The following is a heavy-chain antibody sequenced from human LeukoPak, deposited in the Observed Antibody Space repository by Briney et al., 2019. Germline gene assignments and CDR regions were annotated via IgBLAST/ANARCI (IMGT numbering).Heavy chain of an antibody. CDR3: ARAYRDAGDLN. D-gene: IGHD7-27*01. J-gene: IGHJ4*02. V-gene: IGHV4-61*02. CDR2: IYTSGST. Sequence: PSETLSLTCTVSGGSISSGSYYWSWIRQPAGKGLEWIGRIYTSGSTNYNPSLKSRVTISVDTSKNQFSLKLSSVTAADTAVYYCARAYRDAGDLNWGQGTLVTVSS. CDR1: GGSISSGSYY.